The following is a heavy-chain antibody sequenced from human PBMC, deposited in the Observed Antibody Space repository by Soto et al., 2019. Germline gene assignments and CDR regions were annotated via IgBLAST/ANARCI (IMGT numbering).Heavy chain of an antibody. CDR3: ATVDGVVGIWFDP. V-gene: IGHV1-58*01. Sequence: ASVKVSCKASGFTFSSSAVQWVRQARGQRLEWIGKIVVGSGNTTYAQRFQGRVTLTRDTSISTAYMELRGLRSDDTAIFYCATVDGVVGIWFDPWGQGTLVTVSS. D-gene: IGHD3-3*01. CDR1: GFTFSSSA. CDR2: IVVGSGNT. J-gene: IGHJ5*02.